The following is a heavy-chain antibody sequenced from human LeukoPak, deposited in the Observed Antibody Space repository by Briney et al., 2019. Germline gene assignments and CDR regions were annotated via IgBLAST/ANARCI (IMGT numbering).Heavy chain of an antibody. D-gene: IGHD1-7*01. CDR3: ARLPTGTTRFLVDY. CDR1: GGSTSSYY. V-gene: IGHV4-4*07. Sequence: SETLSLTCTVSGGSTSSYYWSWIRQPAGKGLEWIGRIYTSGSTNYNPSLKSRVTMSVDTSKNQFSLKLSSVTAADTAVYYCARLPTGTTRFLVDYWGQGTLVTVSS. CDR2: IYTSGST. J-gene: IGHJ4*02.